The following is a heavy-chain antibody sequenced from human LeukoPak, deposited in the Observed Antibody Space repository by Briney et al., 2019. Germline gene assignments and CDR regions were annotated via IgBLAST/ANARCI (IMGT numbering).Heavy chain of an antibody. CDR1: GFTFSSYA. CDR3: AKEIFRDDDDWGRLGH. D-gene: IGHD3-16*01. Sequence: PGGSLRLSCGAYGFTFSSYAMSLVRQAPGKGLDWVSSISHSGATSHYADSVRGRFTTSRDNSKNMVYLQMKSLRAEDTAIYYCAKEIFRDDDDWGRLGHWGQGTLVTVSS. V-gene: IGHV3-23*01. CDR2: ISHSGATS. J-gene: IGHJ4*02.